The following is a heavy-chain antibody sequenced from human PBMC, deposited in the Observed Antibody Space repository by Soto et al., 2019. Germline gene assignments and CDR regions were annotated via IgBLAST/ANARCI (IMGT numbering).Heavy chain of an antibody. D-gene: IGHD3-10*01. J-gene: IGHJ6*02. CDR2: TYYKSKWNN. V-gene: IGHV6-1*01. CDR3: TGITWLRGMDV. CDR1: WDSVSSHSAG. Sequence: SQTLSLTCVISWDSVSSHSAGWNWIRQSPSRGLEWLGRTYYKSKWNNDYALSVKSRITINPDTSKNQFSLHLYSVTPGDTAVYYCTGITWLRGMDVGAQGT.